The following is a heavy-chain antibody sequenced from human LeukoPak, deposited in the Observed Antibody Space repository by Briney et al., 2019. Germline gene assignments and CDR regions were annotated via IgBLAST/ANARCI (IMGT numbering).Heavy chain of an antibody. V-gene: IGHV3-23*01. CDR2: ISGSGGST. Sequence: GGSLRLSCAASGFTFSSYAMSWVRQAPGKGLEWVSAISGSGGSTYYADSVKGRFTISRDNSKNTLYLQMNSLRAEDTAVYYCAKGLVGSYGPNLYYFDYWGQGTLVTVSS. D-gene: IGHD5-18*01. CDR1: GFTFSSYA. CDR3: AKGLVGSYGPNLYYFDY. J-gene: IGHJ4*02.